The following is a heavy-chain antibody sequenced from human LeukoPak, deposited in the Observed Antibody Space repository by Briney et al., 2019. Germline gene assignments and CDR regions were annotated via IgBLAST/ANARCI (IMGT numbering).Heavy chain of an antibody. V-gene: IGHV1-69*01. J-gene: IGHJ4*02. CDR3: ARGNHPEGRYYFYDS. D-gene: IGHD3-9*01. CDR1: GGTFNRFL. CDR2: IIPIVGTS. Sequence: SVNVSCKASGGTFNRFLISWVRHAPGQGREWMGVIIPIVGTSNYARRFQGRVTITPDESTTTAYMELSSLRSEDTAVHFCARGNHPEGRYYFYDSWGQATLLTVSA.